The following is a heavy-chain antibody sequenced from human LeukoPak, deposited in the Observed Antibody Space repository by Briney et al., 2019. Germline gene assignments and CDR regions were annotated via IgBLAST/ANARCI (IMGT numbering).Heavy chain of an antibody. CDR3: AKDKGMTTGAEYFQH. CDR1: GFTFSSYA. Sequence: GGSLRLSCAASGFTFSSYAMSWVRQARGKGLEWVSAISGSGGSTYYADSVKGRFTISRDNSKNTLYLQMNSLRAEDTAVYYCAKDKGMTTGAEYFQHWGQGTLVTVSS. V-gene: IGHV3-23*01. J-gene: IGHJ1*01. D-gene: IGHD4-17*01. CDR2: ISGSGGST.